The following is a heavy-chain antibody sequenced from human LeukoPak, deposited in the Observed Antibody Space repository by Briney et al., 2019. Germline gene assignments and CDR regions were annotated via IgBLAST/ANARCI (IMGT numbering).Heavy chain of an antibody. D-gene: IGHD3-3*02. Sequence: SETLSLTCTVTGGSISSGDYYWSWLRQPPGKGLEWIASIYSGGMTFYSPSLKSRLTISADTSRNHFSLSLSSVTAADTALYFCASHFDPPTAYFDSWGQGSLVTVSS. CDR1: GGSISSGDYY. J-gene: IGHJ4*02. CDR3: ASHFDPPTAYFDS. CDR2: IYSGGMT. V-gene: IGHV4-39*02.